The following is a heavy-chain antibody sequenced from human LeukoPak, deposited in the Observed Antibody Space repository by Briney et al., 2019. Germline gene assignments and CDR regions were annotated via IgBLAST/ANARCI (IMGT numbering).Heavy chain of an antibody. J-gene: IGHJ4*02. CDR1: GFTFSSYA. D-gene: IGHD3-10*01. CDR3: ARPTLYYGSGSYSFDY. CDR2: ISYDGSNK. V-gene: IGHV3-30-3*01. Sequence: PGGSLRLSCAASGFTFSSYAMHWVRQAPGKGLEWVAVISYDGSNKYYADSVKGRFTISRDNSKNTLYLQMNSLRAEDTAVYYCARPTLYYGSGSYSFDYWGQGTLVTVSS.